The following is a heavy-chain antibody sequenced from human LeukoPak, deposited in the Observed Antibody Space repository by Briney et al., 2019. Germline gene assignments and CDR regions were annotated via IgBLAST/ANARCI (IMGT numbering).Heavy chain of an antibody. CDR3: AKGSKVVLFTRDHYVDV. Sequence: GASVKVSCKASGYTFTGYYMHWLRPAPGQGLEWMGWINPNSGCTNYAQKFQGRVTMTRDTSISTAYMELSRLRPEGTAVYYCAKGSKVVLFTRDHYVDVWGKGTTVTISS. J-gene: IGHJ6*03. CDR2: INPNSGCT. V-gene: IGHV1-2*02. CDR1: GYTFTGYY. D-gene: IGHD3-22*01.